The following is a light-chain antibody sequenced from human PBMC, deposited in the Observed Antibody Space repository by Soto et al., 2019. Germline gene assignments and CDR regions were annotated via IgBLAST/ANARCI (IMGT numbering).Light chain of an antibody. CDR1: QTISSW. J-gene: IGKJ1*01. Sequence: DIQMTQSPSTLSGSVGDRVTITCRASQTISSWLAWYQQKPGKAPKLLIYDASTLRSGVPSRFSGSGSGTEFTLTSSSLQADDFATYYCQQSYSTPPTFGQGTKVDIK. V-gene: IGKV1-5*01. CDR3: QQSYSTPPT. CDR2: DAS.